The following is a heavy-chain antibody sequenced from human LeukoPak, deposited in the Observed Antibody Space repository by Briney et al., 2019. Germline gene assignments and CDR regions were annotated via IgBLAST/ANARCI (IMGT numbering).Heavy chain of an antibody. CDR1: GFTFSSYW. V-gene: IGHV3-7*01. Sequence: PGESLRLTCAASGFTFSSYWMSWVRQAPGKGLEWVANIKQDGSDKYYVDSVKGRFTISRDNAKDSLYLQMNSLRAEDTAVYYCASFSSRDGYNYGYWGQGALVTVSS. J-gene: IGHJ4*02. D-gene: IGHD5-24*01. CDR3: ASFSSRDGYNYGY. CDR2: IKQDGSDK.